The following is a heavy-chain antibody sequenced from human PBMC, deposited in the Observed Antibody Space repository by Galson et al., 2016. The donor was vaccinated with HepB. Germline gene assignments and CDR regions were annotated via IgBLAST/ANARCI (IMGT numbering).Heavy chain of an antibody. J-gene: IGHJ6*02. CDR2: IWYDGSKE. CDR1: GFTFNNYG. CDR3: ARGRSSAGYYGLDV. V-gene: IGHV3-33*02. Sequence: SLRLSCATSGFTFNNYGLHWVRQAPGKGLEWVAVIWYDGSKEFYADYAKGRFTISRDDSKNTLFLQMNSLRGEDTALYYCARGRSSAGYYGLDVWGQGTAVTVSS. D-gene: IGHD6-25*01.